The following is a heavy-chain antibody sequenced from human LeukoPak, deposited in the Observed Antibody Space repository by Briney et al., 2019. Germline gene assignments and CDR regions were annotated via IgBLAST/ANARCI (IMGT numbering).Heavy chain of an antibody. CDR1: GFTFSDYY. Sequence: NSGGSLRLSCAASGFTFSDYYISWIRQAPGKGLEWVSYISSSSTYTNYADSVKGRFTIFRDNAKNSLYLQMNSLRAEDTAVYYCARLLSGYSPLYWGQGTLVTVSS. V-gene: IGHV3-11*06. J-gene: IGHJ4*02. D-gene: IGHD4-23*01. CDR2: ISSSSTYT. CDR3: ARLLSGYSPLY.